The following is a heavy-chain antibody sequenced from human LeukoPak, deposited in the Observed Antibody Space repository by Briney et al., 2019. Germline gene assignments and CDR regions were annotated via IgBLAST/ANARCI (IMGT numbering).Heavy chain of an antibody. CDR1: GDSSSSGDYF. CDR2: IYYSGRT. Sequence: SQTLSLTCTVSGDSSSSGDYFWDWIRQPPGKGLEWIGTIYYSGRTYYNPSLKSRVTISVDTSENQFSLKLSSVTAADTAVYYCARGYCSSGSCYSVPEGFDPWGQGTLVTVSS. CDR3: ARGYCSSGSCYSVPEGFDP. V-gene: IGHV4-39*07. J-gene: IGHJ5*02. D-gene: IGHD2-15*01.